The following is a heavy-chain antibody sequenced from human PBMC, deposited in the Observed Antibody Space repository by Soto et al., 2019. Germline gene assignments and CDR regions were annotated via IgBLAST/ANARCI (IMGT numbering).Heavy chain of an antibody. CDR3: ARGGYYYDSSGEYYYYYYGMDV. D-gene: IGHD3-22*01. V-gene: IGHV5-10-1*01. CDR2: IDPSDSYT. Sequence: LGESLKISCKGSGYSFTSYWISWVRQMHGKGLEWMGRIDPSDSYTNYSPSFQGHVTISADKSISTAYLQWSSLKASDTAMYYCARGGYYYDSSGEYYYYYYGMDVWGQGTTVTVSS. CDR1: GYSFTSYW. J-gene: IGHJ6*02.